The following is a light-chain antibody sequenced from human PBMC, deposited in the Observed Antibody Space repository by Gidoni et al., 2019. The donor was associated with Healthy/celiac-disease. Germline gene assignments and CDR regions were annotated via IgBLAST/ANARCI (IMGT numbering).Light chain of an antibody. J-gene: IGLJ1*01. CDR1: SLDVGCYNL. CDR2: EGS. V-gene: IGLV2-23*01. Sequence: QSALPQPASVSGSPGQSITISCTGTSLDVGCYNLVSWYQQHPGKAPKLMIYEGSKRPSGVSNRFSGSKSGNTASLTISGLQAEDEADYYCCSYAGSSPLYVFGTGTKVTVL. CDR3: CSYAGSSPLYV.